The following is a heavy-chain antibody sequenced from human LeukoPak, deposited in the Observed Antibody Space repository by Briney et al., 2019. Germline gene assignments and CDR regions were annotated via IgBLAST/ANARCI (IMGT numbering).Heavy chain of an antibody. CDR3: AIVWGVTVFHDALDI. CDR1: GFSFSKYT. J-gene: IGHJ3*02. D-gene: IGHD3-16*01. V-gene: IGHV3-23*01. Sequence: GGSLRLSCAASGFSFSKYTMSWVRQAPGKGLEWVSAISGSGANTYYADSVKGRFTISRDNSKNTMYLQLSTLRAEDTAIYYCAIVWGVTVFHDALDIWGQGTMVTVSS. CDR2: ISGSGANT.